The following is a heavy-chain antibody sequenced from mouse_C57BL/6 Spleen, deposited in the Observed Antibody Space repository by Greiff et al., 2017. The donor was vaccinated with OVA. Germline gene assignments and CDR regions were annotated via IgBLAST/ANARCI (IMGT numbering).Heavy chain of an antibody. CDR2: ISDGGSYT. V-gene: IGHV5-4*01. CDR1: GFTFSSYA. Sequence: EVQVVESGGGLVKPGGSLKLSCAASGFTFSSYAMSWVRQTPEKRLEWVATISDGGSYTYYPDNVKGRFTISRDNAKNNLYLQMSHLKSEDTAMYYCANDGSSWFAYWGQGTLVTVSA. J-gene: IGHJ3*01. CDR3: ANDGSSWFAY. D-gene: IGHD2-3*01.